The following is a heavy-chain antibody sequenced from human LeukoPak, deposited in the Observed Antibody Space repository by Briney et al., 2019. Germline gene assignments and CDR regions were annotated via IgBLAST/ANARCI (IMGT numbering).Heavy chain of an antibody. V-gene: IGHV1-69*05. Sequence: GASVKVSSKASGYTFTGYYMHWVRQAPGQGLEWMGRIIPIFGTANYAQKFQGRVTITTDESTSTAYMELSSLRSEGTAVYYCARAGPTGYFDYWGQGTLVTVSP. CDR2: IIPIFGTA. CDR1: GYTFTGYY. D-gene: IGHD3-10*01. CDR3: ARAGPTGYFDY. J-gene: IGHJ4*02.